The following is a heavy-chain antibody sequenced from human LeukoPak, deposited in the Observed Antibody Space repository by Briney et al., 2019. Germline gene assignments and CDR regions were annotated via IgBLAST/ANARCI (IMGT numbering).Heavy chain of an antibody. D-gene: IGHD3-22*01. CDR2: IKEDGSEK. CDR1: GFTFSGYW. J-gene: IGHJ4*02. Sequence: GGSLRLSCAASGFTFSGYWMTWVRQAPGKGLEWVANIKEDGSEKYYLDSVTGRFTISRDNAKNSLYLQMNSLRAEDTALYYCAREVSEGFDFWGQGTLVTVSS. CDR3: AREVSEGFDF. V-gene: IGHV3-7*01.